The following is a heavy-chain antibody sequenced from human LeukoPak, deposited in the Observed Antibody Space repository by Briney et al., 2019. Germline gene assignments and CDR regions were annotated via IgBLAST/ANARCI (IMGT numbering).Heavy chain of an antibody. CDR2: ISAYNGNT. D-gene: IGHD3-10*01. V-gene: IGHV1-18*01. J-gene: IGHJ4*02. Sequence: ASVKVSCKASGGTFSSYGISWVRQAPGQGLEWMGWISAYNGNTNYAQKLQGRVTMTTDTSTSTAYMELRSLRSDDTAVYYCARDGLLWFGELLYRSFGYWGQGTLVTVSS. CDR1: GGTFSSYG. CDR3: ARDGLLWFGELLYRSFGY.